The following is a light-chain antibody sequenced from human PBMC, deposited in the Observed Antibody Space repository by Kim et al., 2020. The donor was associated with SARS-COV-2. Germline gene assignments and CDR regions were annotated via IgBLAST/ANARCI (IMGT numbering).Light chain of an antibody. Sequence: ASVGDRVTITCRASQDISSWLALYQQKPGKAPKLLIYAASSLQRGVPSRFSGSGSGTDFTLTISRLQPEDFAIYYCQQANSFPLTFGGGTKVDIK. V-gene: IGKV1-12*01. CDR1: QDISSW. CDR3: QQANSFPLT. J-gene: IGKJ4*01. CDR2: AAS.